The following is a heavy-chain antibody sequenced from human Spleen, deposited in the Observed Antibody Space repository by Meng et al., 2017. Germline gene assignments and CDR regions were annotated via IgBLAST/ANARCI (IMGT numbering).Heavy chain of an antibody. D-gene: IGHD4-11*01. J-gene: IGHJ4*02. CDR2: INHSGST. CDR3: ARGPTTMAHDFDY. CDR1: DGSFSDYY. V-gene: IGHV4-34*01. Sequence: RCGAGLFMLSATPSITCVGADGSFSDYYWGRITPPPGKGLEWIGEINHSGSTNYNPSLESRATISVDTSQNNLSLKLSSVTAADSAVYYCARGPTTMAHDFDYWGQGTLVTVSS.